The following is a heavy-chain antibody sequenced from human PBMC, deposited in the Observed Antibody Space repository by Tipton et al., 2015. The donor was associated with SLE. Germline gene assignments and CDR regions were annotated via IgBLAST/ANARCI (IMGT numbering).Heavy chain of an antibody. V-gene: IGHV4-38-2*01. CDR1: TYSISNGHY. CDR2: VYHTGNT. CDR3: AKNSGSYYFDD. J-gene: IGHJ4*02. D-gene: IGHD3-10*01. Sequence: TLSLTCSVSTYSISNGHYWAWVRQPPGKGLEWIGTVYHTGNTYYNPSLKSRVTMSVDTSKNQFSLKLNSVTAADMAVYYCAKNSGSYYFDDWGQGTLVTVSS.